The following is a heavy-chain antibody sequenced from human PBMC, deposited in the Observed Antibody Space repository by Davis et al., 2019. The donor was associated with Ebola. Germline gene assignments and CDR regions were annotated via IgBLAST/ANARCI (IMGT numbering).Heavy chain of an antibody. CDR2: IYSGGST. CDR3: ASPGYSSGWPPGDY. J-gene: IGHJ4*02. Sequence: GESLKISCAASGFTVSSNYMSWVRQAPGKGLEWVSVIYSGGSTYYADSVKGRFTISRPNSKNTLYLQMNSLRAEDTAVYYCASPGYSSGWPPGDYWGQGTLVTVSS. CDR1: GFTVSSNY. D-gene: IGHD6-19*01. V-gene: IGHV3-53*04.